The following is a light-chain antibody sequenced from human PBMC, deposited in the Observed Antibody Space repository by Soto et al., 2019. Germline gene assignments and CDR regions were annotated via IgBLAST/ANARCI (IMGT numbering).Light chain of an antibody. J-gene: IGKJ5*01. V-gene: IGKV3D-7*01. CDR2: GAS. CDR1: QSVSSSY. CDR3: QQYGNSPIT. Sequence: PGEGVTLSCRASQSVSSSYLTWYQQKPGQAPRLLIYGASTRATSIPARFSGSGSGTDFTLTISSLQPEDFAVYYCQQYGNSPITFGQGTRLEIK.